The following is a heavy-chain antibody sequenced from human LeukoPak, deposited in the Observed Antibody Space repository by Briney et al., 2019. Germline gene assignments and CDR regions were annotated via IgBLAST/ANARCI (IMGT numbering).Heavy chain of an antibody. V-gene: IGHV4-59*11. CDR1: GVYISSHY. CDR3: ARAREGSSGHFDY. J-gene: IGHJ4*02. D-gene: IGHD3-22*01. CDR2: IYYSGST. Sequence: SETLSLTCTVSGVYISSHYWSWIRQPPGKGLEWIGYIYYSGSTNYNPSLKSRVTISVDTSKNQFSLKLSSVTAADTAVYYCARAREGSSGHFDYWGQGTLVTVSS.